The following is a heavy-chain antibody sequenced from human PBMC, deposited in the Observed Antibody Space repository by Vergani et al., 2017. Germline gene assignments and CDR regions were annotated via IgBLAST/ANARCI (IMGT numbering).Heavy chain of an antibody. V-gene: IGHV3-66*01. CDR2: IYSGGST. CDR1: GFTVSSNY. CDR3: ARDHSSSWYFWFDP. J-gene: IGHJ5*02. D-gene: IGHD6-13*01. Sequence: EVQLVESGGGLVQPGGSLRLSCAASGFTVSSNYMSWVRQAPGKGLEWVSVIYSGGSTYYADSVKGRFTISRDNAKNSLYLQMNSLRAEDTAVYYCARDHSSSWYFWFDPWGQGTLVTVSS.